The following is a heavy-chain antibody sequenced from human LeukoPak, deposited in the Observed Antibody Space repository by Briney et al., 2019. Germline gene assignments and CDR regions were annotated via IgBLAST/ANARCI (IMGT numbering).Heavy chain of an antibody. CDR3: ARSSSWYYYGSGSFNY. Sequence: SETLSLTCTVSGGSITNYYWSWIRQPPGKGLEWIGYIYYSGSTNYNPSLKSRVTISVDTSKNQSSLKLSSVTAADTAVYYCARSSSWYYYGSGSFNYWGQGTLVTVSS. D-gene: IGHD3-10*01. V-gene: IGHV4-59*01. CDR1: GGSITNYY. J-gene: IGHJ4*02. CDR2: IYYSGST.